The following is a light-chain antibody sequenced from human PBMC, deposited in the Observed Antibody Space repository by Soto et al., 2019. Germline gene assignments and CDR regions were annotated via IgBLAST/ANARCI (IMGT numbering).Light chain of an antibody. J-gene: IGKJ1*01. CDR3: QQYDKRPWT. Sequence: DIVMTQSPATLSMSPGERATLSCRASQTINNNLAWNQQKPGQAPRLLIYGASTRATGIPDWCSGSGSGTEFTLTISSLQAEDVAVYYCQQYDKRPWTFGQGTKVEIK. V-gene: IGKV3-15*01. CDR1: QTINNN. CDR2: GAS.